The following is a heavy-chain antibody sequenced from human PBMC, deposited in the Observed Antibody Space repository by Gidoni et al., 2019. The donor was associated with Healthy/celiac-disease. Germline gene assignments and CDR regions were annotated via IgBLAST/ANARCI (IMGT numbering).Heavy chain of an antibody. J-gene: IGHJ3*02. V-gene: IGHV3-21*01. CDR3: ARDLKPYYDILTPDAFDI. D-gene: IGHD3-9*01. Sequence: EVQLVESGGGLVKPGGSLRLSCAASGFTFSSYSMNWVRQAPGKGLEWVSSISSSSSYIYYADSVKGRFTISRDNAKNSLYLQMNSLRAEDTAVYYCARDLKPYYDILTPDAFDIWGQGTMVTVSS. CDR1: GFTFSSYS. CDR2: ISSSSSYI.